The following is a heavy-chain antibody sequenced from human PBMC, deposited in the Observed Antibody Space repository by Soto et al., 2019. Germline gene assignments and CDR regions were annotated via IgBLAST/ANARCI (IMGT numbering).Heavy chain of an antibody. CDR3: ARALSPRPGFGAFDI. J-gene: IGHJ3*02. D-gene: IGHD3-16*01. Sequence: ASVKVSCKASGYTFTGYYMHWVRQAPGQGLEWMGWINPNSGGTTYAQKFQGWVTMTRDTSISTAYMELSRLRSDDTAVYFCARALSPRPGFGAFDIWGQGTMVTVSS. CDR2: INPNSGGT. CDR1: GYTFTGYY. V-gene: IGHV1-2*04.